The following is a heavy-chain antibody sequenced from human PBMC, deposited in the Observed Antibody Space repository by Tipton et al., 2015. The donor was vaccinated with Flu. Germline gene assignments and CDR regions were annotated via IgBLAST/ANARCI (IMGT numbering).Heavy chain of an antibody. V-gene: IGHV4-38-2*01. CDR2: IYHSGTT. Sequence: TLSLTCAVSGYSIRSGYYWDWIRQPPGKGLEWIGTIYHSGTTYYNPSLKSRLTISVDTSKNQFSLKLTSVTAADTAVYYCATTTYFYGSGSHDYWGQGTLVTVSS. CDR1: GYSIRSGYY. CDR3: ATTTYFYGSGSHDY. D-gene: IGHD3-10*01. J-gene: IGHJ4*02.